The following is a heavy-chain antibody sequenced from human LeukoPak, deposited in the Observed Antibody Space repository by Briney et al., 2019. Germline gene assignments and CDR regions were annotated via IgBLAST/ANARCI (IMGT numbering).Heavy chain of an antibody. Sequence: GESPKISCKGSGYSFTTYWIGWVRQMPGKGLEWMGIIYPGDSDTRYSPSFQGQVTISADKSISTAYLQWSSLKASDTAIYYCARSYSSSWSGFDPWGQGTLVTVSS. V-gene: IGHV5-51*01. CDR2: IYPGDSDT. CDR3: ARSYSSSWSGFDP. J-gene: IGHJ5*02. D-gene: IGHD6-13*01. CDR1: GYSFTTYW.